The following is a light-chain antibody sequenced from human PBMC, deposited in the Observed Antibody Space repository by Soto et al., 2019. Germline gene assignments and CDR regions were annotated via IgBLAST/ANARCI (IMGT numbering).Light chain of an antibody. CDR3: QQYNNWRT. J-gene: IGKJ1*01. Sequence: EIVMTQAPATLAVSPGERATLSCRASQSVSSNLAWYQQKPGQAPRLLIYGASTRATGIPARFSGSGSGTEFTLTISSLQSEDFAVYYCQQYNNWRTFGQGRKVDI. CDR1: QSVSSN. V-gene: IGKV3-15*01. CDR2: GAS.